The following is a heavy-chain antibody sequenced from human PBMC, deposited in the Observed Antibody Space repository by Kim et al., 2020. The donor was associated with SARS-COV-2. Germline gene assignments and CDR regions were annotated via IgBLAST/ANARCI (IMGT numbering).Heavy chain of an antibody. CDR2: IDYSGST. CDR3: ARPTAVVSFDAFNI. J-gene: IGHJ3*02. D-gene: IGHD2-2*01. CDR1: GGSISSSRYY. V-gene: IGHV4-39*01. Sequence: SETLSRTCTVSGGSISSSRYYWGWIRQSPGKGLEWIGSIDYSGSTYYNPSLKSRLTISVDTSKNQFSLKVRSVTAADTAVYYCARPTAVVSFDAFNIWGQGTMVTVSS.